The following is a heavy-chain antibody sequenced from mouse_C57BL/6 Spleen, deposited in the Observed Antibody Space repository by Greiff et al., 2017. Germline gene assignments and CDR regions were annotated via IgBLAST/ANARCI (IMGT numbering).Heavy chain of an antibody. CDR1: GYTFTSYW. J-gene: IGHJ2*01. D-gene: IGHD4-1*01. CDR2: IDPSDSYT. V-gene: IGHV1-69*01. Sequence: VQLQQPGAELVMPGASVKLSCKASGYTFTSYWMHWVKQRPGQGLEWIGEIDPSDSYTNYNQKFKGKSTLTVDKSSSTAYMQLSSLTSEDSAVDYCARSLGRDYFDYWGQGTTLTVSS. CDR3: ARSLGRDYFDY.